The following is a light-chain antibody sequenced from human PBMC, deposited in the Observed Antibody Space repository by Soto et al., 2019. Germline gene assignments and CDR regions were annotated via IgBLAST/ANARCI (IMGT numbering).Light chain of an antibody. CDR1: QKIHTN. J-gene: IGKJ5*01. V-gene: IGKV3-15*01. Sequence: ILMAQASWTTSTSPGEKTSHPCXXGQKIHTNLAWYQQKPGQAPRLLFYGASTRATGIPARFSGSGSGTEFTLTISSLQSEDFAVYYCQQYNNWPPITFGQGTRLEIK. CDR2: GAS. CDR3: QQYNNWPPIT.